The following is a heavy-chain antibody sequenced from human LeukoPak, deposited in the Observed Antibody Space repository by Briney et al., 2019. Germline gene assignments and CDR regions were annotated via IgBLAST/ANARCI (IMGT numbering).Heavy chain of an antibody. Sequence: SETLSLTCAVYGGSFSGYYWSWIRQPPGKGLEWIGEINHSGSTNYNPSLTSRVTISVDTSKNQFSLKLSSVTAADTAVYYCARSEVEATTTFDYWGLGTLVTVSS. CDR2: INHSGST. V-gene: IGHV4-34*01. J-gene: IGHJ4*02. D-gene: IGHD1-26*01. CDR3: ARSEVEATTTFDY. CDR1: GGSFSGYY.